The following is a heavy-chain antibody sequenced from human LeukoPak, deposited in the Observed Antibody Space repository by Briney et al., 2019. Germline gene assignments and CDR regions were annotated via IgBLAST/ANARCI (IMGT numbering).Heavy chain of an antibody. V-gene: IGHV4-30-2*01. CDR1: SASITAGYY. J-gene: IGHJ4*02. Sequence: PSQTLSLTCTVSSASITAGYYWTWIRQPPAKGLEWIGYISHYEDTYYNPSLESRVTMSLDRSKNQFSLRLTSVTAADTAVYYCARGLDMASWYLYDYWGQGTLVTVSA. CDR3: ARGLDMASWYLYDY. D-gene: IGHD5-24*01. CDR2: ISHYEDT.